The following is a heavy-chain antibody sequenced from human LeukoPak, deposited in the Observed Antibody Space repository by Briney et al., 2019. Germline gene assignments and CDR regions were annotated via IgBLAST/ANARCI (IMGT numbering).Heavy chain of an antibody. V-gene: IGHV3-23*01. CDR3: AKTSPGYTYGFLDY. CDR2: ISNSGGTT. CDR1: GFTFRNYA. J-gene: IGHJ4*02. D-gene: IGHD5-18*01. Sequence: KAGGSLRLSCATSGFTFRNYAMSWVRQAPGKGLEWVSCISNSGGTTYHADSVKGRFAISRDTSKNTLYLQMNSLRVEDTAVYYCAKTSPGYTYGFLDYWGQGTLVTVSS.